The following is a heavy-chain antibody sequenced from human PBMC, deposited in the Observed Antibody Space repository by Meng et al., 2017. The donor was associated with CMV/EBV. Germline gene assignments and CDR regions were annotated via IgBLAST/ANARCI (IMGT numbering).Heavy chain of an antibody. V-gene: IGHV3-7*01. CDR3: ARVGSGSYVDY. CDR1: GFTFSAYW. Sequence: GESLKISCAASGFTFSAYWMSWVRQAPGKGLEWVANMKQDGSGKYYVDSVRGRFTISRDNAKNSLFLQMNSLRAEDTAVYFCARVGSGSYVDYWGQGTLVTVSS. CDR2: MKQDGSGK. D-gene: IGHD1-26*01. J-gene: IGHJ4*02.